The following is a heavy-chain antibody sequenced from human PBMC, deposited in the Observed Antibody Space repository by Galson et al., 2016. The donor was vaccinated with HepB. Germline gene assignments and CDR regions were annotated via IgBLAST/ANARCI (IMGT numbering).Heavy chain of an antibody. D-gene: IGHD2-8*01. CDR3: AKDRDTTSTNCHHPYFDP. CDR2: ISDNGAST. V-gene: IGHV3-23*01. CDR1: GFTFGDYA. Sequence: SLRLSCAVSGFTFGDYAMSWVRQAPGKGLEWVPSISDNGASTYYAASVEDRFTISRDDSKNTVYLQMERLRAEDTAIYYCAKDRDTTSTNCHHPYFDPRGQGALVTVSS. J-gene: IGHJ5*02.